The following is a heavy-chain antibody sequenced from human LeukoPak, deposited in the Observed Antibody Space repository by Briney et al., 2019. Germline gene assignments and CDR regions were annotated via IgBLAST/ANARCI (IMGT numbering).Heavy chain of an antibody. CDR3: AKAKGHDILTGSRIFDY. CDR2: ISGSGDII. D-gene: IGHD3-9*01. J-gene: IGHJ4*02. CDR1: GFTFGSYV. Sequence: GGSLRLSCAASGFTFGSYVVNWVRQAPGKGLEWVSHISGSGDIIYYADSVKGRFTISRDNSKNTLYLQMDSLRAEDTAIYYCAKAKGHDILTGSRIFDYWGQGTLVTISS. V-gene: IGHV3-23*01.